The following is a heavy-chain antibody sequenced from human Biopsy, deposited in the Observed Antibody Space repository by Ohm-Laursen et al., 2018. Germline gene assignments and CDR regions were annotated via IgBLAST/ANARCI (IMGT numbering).Heavy chain of an antibody. CDR3: ARIPLPGIGAAYQGRFLYGLDV. J-gene: IGHJ6*02. CDR2: IIHSGRT. CDR1: GGSINGYF. Sequence: SETLSLTCAVSGGSINGYFWSWIRQPPGKGLEWIGDIIHSGRTNYNPSLKSRVTISVDTAKKHFSLNLRSVTAADTAVYYCARIPLPGIGAAYQGRFLYGLDVWGRGTTGSVS. D-gene: IGHD6-13*01. V-gene: IGHV4-34*12.